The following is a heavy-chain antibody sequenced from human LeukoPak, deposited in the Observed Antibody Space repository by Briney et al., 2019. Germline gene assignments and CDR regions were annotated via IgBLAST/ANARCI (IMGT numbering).Heavy chain of an antibody. J-gene: IGHJ4*02. Sequence: PSETLSLTCTVSGGSISSGGYYWSWIRQPPGKGLEWIGYIYHSGSTYYNPSLKSRVTISVDRSKNQFSLKLSSVTAADTAVYYCARVPDDCTNGVCYLYYFDYWGQGTLVTVSS. CDR3: ARVPDDCTNGVCYLYYFDY. CDR1: GGSISSGGYY. V-gene: IGHV4-30-2*01. D-gene: IGHD2-8*01. CDR2: IYHSGST.